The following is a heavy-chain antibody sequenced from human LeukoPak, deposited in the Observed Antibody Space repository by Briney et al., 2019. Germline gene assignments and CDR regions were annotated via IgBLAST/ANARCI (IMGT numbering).Heavy chain of an antibody. D-gene: IGHD3-16*01. Sequence: GGSLRLSCAASGFTFSSYSMNWVRQAQGKGLEWVSSISSSSSYIYYADSVKGPFTISRDNAKNSLYLQMNSLRAEDTAVYYCARRTGGVDYWGQGTLVTVSS. V-gene: IGHV3-21*01. CDR3: ARRTGGVDY. CDR2: ISSSSSYI. CDR1: GFTFSSYS. J-gene: IGHJ4*02.